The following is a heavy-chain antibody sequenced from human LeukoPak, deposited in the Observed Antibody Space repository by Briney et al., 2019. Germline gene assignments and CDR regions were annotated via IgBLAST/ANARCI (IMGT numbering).Heavy chain of an antibody. CDR2: INHSGST. V-gene: IGHV4-34*01. Sequence: TTSETLSLTCAVYGGSFSGYYWSSIRQPPGKGLEWIGEINHSGSTNYHPSLKSRVTISVDTSKNQFSLKLSSGTAADTAVDYCARGHKLPRYAFDIWGQGTMVTVSS. CDR3: ARGHKLPRYAFDI. CDR1: GGSFSGYY. J-gene: IGHJ3*02. D-gene: IGHD2-15*01.